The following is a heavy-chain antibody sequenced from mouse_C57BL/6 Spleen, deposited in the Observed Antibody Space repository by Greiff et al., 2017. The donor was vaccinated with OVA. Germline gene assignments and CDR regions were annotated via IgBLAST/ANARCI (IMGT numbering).Heavy chain of an antibody. V-gene: IGHV1-69*01. D-gene: IGHD5-1*01. Sequence: QVQLQQPGAELVMPGASVKLSCKASGYTFTSYWMHWVKQRPGQGLEWIGEIDPSDSYTNYNQKFKGKSTLTVDKSSSTAYMQLSSLTSEDSAVYYCANRVHLRYFDVWGTGTTVTVSS. CDR2: IDPSDSYT. J-gene: IGHJ1*03. CDR3: ANRVHLRYFDV. CDR1: GYTFTSYW.